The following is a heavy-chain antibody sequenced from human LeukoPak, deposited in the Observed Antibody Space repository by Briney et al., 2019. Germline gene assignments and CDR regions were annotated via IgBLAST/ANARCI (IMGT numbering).Heavy chain of an antibody. CDR2: IFYSGST. Sequence: SETLSLTCTVSGVSIGSSDYYWDWLRQPPGKGLEWIGNIFYSGSTYYNPSLKSRVTISIDMSKNQFSLKLSSVTAADTAMYYCARVGGGDGYNPLDYWGQGTLVTVSS. D-gene: IGHD5-24*01. V-gene: IGHV4-39*07. CDR1: GVSIGSSDYY. J-gene: IGHJ4*02. CDR3: ARVGGGDGYNPLDY.